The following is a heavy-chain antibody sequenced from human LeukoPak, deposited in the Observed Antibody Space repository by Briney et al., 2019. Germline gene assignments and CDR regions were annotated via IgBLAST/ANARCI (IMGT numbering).Heavy chain of an antibody. CDR3: ARHSSAAATGLYHFDY. CDR2: INWNGGST. V-gene: IGHV3-20*01. D-gene: IGHD2-15*01. CDR1: GFSFDDYG. J-gene: IGHJ4*02. Sequence: PGGSLRLSCAASGFSFDDYGMSWVRQVPGKGLEWVSGINWNGGSTGYADSVKGRFTISRDNAQNSLHLQMSSLRAEDTALYHCARHSSAAATGLYHFDYWGQGTLVTVSS.